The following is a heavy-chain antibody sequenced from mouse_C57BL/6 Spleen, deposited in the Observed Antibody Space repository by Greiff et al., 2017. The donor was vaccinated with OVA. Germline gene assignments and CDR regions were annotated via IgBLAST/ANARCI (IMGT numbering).Heavy chain of an antibody. CDR1: GYAFSSSW. V-gene: IGHV1-82*01. D-gene: IGHD1-1*01. J-gene: IGHJ2*01. CDR2: IYPGDGDT. CDR3: ARLHYGSRGDY. Sequence: VQLKESGPELVKPGDSVKISCKASGYAFSSSWMNWVKQRPGKGLEWIGRIYPGDGDTNYNGKFKGKATRTADKSSSTAYMQLSSLTSEDSAVYFCARLHYGSRGDYWGQGTTLTVSS.